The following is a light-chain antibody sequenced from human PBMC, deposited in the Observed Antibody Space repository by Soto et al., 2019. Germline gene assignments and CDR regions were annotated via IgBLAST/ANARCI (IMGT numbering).Light chain of an antibody. CDR3: QQYESFFPLT. CDR2: KAS. CDR1: QSISSW. V-gene: IGKV1-5*03. J-gene: IGKJ4*01. Sequence: DIQMTQSPSSLSASVGDRVTITCRASQSISSWLAWYQQKPGKAPKLLIYKASSLESGVPSRFSGSGSGTDFTLTISSLQPDDFATYHCQQYESFFPLTFGGGTKVDIK.